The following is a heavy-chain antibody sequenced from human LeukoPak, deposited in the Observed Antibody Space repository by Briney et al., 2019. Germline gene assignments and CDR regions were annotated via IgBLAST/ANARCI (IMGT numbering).Heavy chain of an antibody. CDR2: MSTTSSFM. V-gene: IGHV3-21*01. J-gene: IGHJ6*03. CDR1: GFTFSTYS. CDR3: ARDRYYYGSGTAPPRPYYMDV. D-gene: IGHD3-10*01. Sequence: AGGFLRLSCAASGFTFSTYSMIWVRQAPGKGLEWVSSMSTTSSFMYYAGSVKGRFTISRDNSKNSLYLQMNSLRAEDTAVYFCARDRYYYGSGTAPPRPYYMDVWGKGTTVTVSS.